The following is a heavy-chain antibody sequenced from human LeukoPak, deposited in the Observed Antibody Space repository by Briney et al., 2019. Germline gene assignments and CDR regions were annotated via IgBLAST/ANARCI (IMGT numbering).Heavy chain of an antibody. CDR2: ISGSGDTT. D-gene: IGHD1-1*01. V-gene: IGHV3-23*01. J-gene: IGHJ4*02. CDR3: AKGHSAHGTGFDY. Sequence: GGSLRLSCAASGLTFSRFAMSWVRQAPGKGLEWVSTISGSGDTTYYADSMKGRFTISRDNLKNTLYVQMNSLRVEDTAVYYCAKGHSAHGTGFDYWGQGTLVIVSS. CDR1: GLTFSRFA.